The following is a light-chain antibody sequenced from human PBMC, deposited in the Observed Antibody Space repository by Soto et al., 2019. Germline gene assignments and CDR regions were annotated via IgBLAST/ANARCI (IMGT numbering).Light chain of an antibody. V-gene: IGKV2-28*01. J-gene: IGKJ1*01. CDR1: QSRLHSNGYNY. Sequence: DIVMTQSPLSLPVTPGEPSSISCMSSQSRLHSNGYNYLDWYLQKPGQSPQLLIYLGSNRASGVPDRFSGSGSGTDFTLKISRVEAEDVGVYYCMQALQTPTFGQGTKVDIK. CDR3: MQALQTPT. CDR2: LGS.